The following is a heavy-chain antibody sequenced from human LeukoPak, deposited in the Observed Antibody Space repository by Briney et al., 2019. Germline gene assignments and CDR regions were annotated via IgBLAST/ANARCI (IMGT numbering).Heavy chain of an antibody. Sequence: ASVKVSCKASGYTFTGYYMHWVRQAPGQGLEWMGYINPNSGGTKYEQKFQGRITMTRDTSISTAYMELSRLRSDDTAVYYCARDGQGAGKTYDYWGQGALVTVPS. V-gene: IGHV1-2*02. D-gene: IGHD6-13*01. CDR2: INPNSGGT. J-gene: IGHJ4*02. CDR3: ARDGQGAGKTYDY. CDR1: GYTFTGYY.